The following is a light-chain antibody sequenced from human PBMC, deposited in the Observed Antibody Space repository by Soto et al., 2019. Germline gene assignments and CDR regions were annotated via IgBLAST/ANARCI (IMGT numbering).Light chain of an antibody. J-gene: IGKJ3*01. CDR1: QSIGNS. CDR2: AAS. Sequence: DIPVTQSPSSLSASVGDRVTIACRASQSIGNSLNWYQQRPGKAPQLLIYAASSLQSGVPSRFSGSGSGTDFTLTITGLQPVDFATYYCQQSYRTPPFTFGPGTKVDFK. CDR3: QQSYRTPPFT. V-gene: IGKV1-39*01.